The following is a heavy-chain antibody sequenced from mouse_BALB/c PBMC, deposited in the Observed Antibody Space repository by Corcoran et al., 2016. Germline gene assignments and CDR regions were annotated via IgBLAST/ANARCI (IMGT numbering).Heavy chain of an antibody. J-gene: IGHJ4*01. CDR3: AREPFAMDY. CDR2: INTYTGEP. Sequence: QIQLVQSGPELKKPGETVKISCKASGYTLTPNGMNWVKQAPGKGLKWMGWINTYTGEPTYADDFKGRFAFSLETSASTAYLQINNLKNEDTATYFCAREPFAMDYWGQGTSVTVSS. V-gene: IGHV9-3-1*01. CDR1: GYTLTPNG.